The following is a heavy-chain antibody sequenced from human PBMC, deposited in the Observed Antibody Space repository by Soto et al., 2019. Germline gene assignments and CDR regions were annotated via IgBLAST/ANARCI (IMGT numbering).Heavy chain of an antibody. Sequence: GGSLRLSCAASGFTVSSNYMSWVRQAPGKGLEWVSVIYSGGSTYYADSVKGRFTISRHNSKNTLYLQMNSLRAEDTAVYYCARRLWEAAGPPGSWGQGTLVTVSS. D-gene: IGHD6-13*01. J-gene: IGHJ4*02. CDR2: IYSGGST. V-gene: IGHV3-53*01. CDR1: GFTVSSNY. CDR3: ARRLWEAAGPPGS.